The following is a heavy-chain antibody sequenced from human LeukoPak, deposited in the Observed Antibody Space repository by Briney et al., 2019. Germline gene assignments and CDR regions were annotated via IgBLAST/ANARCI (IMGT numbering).Heavy chain of an antibody. CDR2: IYYSGST. D-gene: IGHD5-24*01. Sequence: SETLSLTCTVSGGSISSSSYYWGWIRQPPGKGLEWIGSIYYSGSTYYNPSLKSRVTISVDTSKNQFSLKLSSVTAADTAVYYCARGWGDGYNSPRPFDYWGQGTLVTVSS. CDR3: ARGWGDGYNSPRPFDY. V-gene: IGHV4-39*07. CDR1: GGSISSSSYY. J-gene: IGHJ4*02.